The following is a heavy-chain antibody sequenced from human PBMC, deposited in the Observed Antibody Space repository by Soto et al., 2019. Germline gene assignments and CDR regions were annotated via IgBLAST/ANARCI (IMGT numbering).Heavy chain of an antibody. CDR1: GYTFSMSG. Sequence: QVQLVQSGAEVKKPGASVKVSCKSSGYTFSMSGISWVRQAPGQGLEWMGWISGYNGKTNYEQKFQDRDTMTTDTSTNMAYRELRSLRSDDTAVYYCAREGPRPYYYYGMDVWGQGTTVTVSS. J-gene: IGHJ6*02. V-gene: IGHV1-18*01. CDR3: AREGPRPYYYYGMDV. CDR2: ISGYNGKT.